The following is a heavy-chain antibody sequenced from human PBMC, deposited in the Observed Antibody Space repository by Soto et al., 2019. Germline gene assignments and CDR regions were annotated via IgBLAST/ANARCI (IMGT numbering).Heavy chain of an antibody. CDR2: ISSSSSYI. D-gene: IGHD5-18*01. CDR3: ARDREGWIQLWLLSSYFDY. J-gene: IGHJ4*02. Sequence: EVQLVESGGGLVKPGGSLRLSCAASGFTFSSYSMNWVRQAPGKGLEWVSSISSSSSYIYYADSVKGRFTISRDNAKNSLYLQMNSLRAEDTAVYYCARDREGWIQLWLLSSYFDYWGQGTLVTVSS. V-gene: IGHV3-21*01. CDR1: GFTFSSYS.